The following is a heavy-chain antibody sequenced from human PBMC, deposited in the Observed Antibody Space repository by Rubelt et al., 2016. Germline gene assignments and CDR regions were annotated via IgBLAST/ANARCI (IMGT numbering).Heavy chain of an antibody. CDR1: GYTFTSYA. J-gene: IGHJ4*02. D-gene: IGHD6-13*01. CDR2: INTNTGNP. V-gene: IGHV7-4-1*02. Sequence: QVQLVQSGSELKKPGASVKVSCKASGYTFTSYAMNWVRQAPGQGLEWMGWINTNTGNPTYAQGCTGRFGFSLDTSVSTADLQISSLKAEDTAVYYCARVIAAAGRDGNYFDYWGQGTLVTVSS. CDR3: ARVIAAAGRDGNYFDY.